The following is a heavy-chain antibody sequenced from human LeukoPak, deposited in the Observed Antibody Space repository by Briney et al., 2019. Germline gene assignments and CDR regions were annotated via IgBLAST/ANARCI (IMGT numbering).Heavy chain of an antibody. CDR1: GYTFSTYD. V-gene: IGHV1-8*01. D-gene: IGHD3-16*01. CDR3: ARWGFNAFEI. CDR2: MSPNSGNT. J-gene: IGHJ3*02. Sequence: ASVKVSCKASGYTFSTYDIYWVRQATGQGLGWMGWMSPNSGNTGYEQKFQGRVTMTRNTSTAYMELSSLRSEDTAVYYCARWGFNAFEIWGQGTMVTVSS.